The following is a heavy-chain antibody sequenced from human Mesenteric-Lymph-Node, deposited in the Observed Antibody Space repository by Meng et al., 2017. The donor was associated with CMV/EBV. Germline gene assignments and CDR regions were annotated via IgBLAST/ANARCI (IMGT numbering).Heavy chain of an antibody. CDR1: GFTFSNAW. CDR3: ITDFSANSNSYYGDGAFDM. CDR2: IKGRVDGGTT. Sequence: GESLKISRAASGFTFSNAWMSWVRQAPGKGLEWVGRIKGRVDGGTTDYAAPVKGRFTISRDDPKNTLYLQMSSLKTEDTAVYYCITDFSANSNSYYGDGAFDMWGQGTMVTVSS. J-gene: IGHJ3*02. V-gene: IGHV3-15*01. D-gene: IGHD4-11*01.